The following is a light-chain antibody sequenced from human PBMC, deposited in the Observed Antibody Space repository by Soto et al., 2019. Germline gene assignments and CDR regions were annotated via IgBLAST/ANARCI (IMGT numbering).Light chain of an antibody. CDR3: QQYYRFPFT. V-gene: IGKV1D-8*01. CDR2: AAS. CDR1: QAVSSY. J-gene: IGKJ2*01. Sequence: VIWMTQSPSLLSASTGDRVTITCRMSQAVSSYLAWYQQKPGKAPELLIYAASTLQSGVPSRFTGSGSGIDFTLTISSLQSEDFATYYCQQYYRFPFTFGQGTKLEIK.